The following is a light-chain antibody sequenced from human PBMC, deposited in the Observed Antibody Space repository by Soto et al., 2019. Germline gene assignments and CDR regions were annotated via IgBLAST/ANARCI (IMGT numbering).Light chain of an antibody. CDR2: SAS. V-gene: IGKV3-15*01. J-gene: IGKJ1*01. Sequence: DIVMTQSPATLSVSPGDRATLSCRGSQSVSSNLAWYQQKPGQAPRLLISSASTRATGVPARFSGSGSGTDFTLTISSLQSEDFAVYYCQHYYNWPPTFGQGTKVEIK. CDR3: QHYYNWPPT. CDR1: QSVSSN.